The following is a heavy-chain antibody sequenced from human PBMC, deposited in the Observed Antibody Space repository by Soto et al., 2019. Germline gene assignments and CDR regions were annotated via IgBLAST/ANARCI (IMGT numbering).Heavy chain of an antibody. J-gene: IGHJ5*02. CDR3: ARYCSGGSCYLDP. CDR1: GGSISSYY. D-gene: IGHD2-15*01. V-gene: IGHV4-59*08. CDR2: IYHSGST. Sequence: PSETLSLTCTVSGGSISSYYWSWIRQPPGKGLEWIGYIYHSGSTYYNPSLKSRVTISVDTSKNQFSLKLSSVTAADTAVYYCARYCSGGSCYLDPWGQGTLVT.